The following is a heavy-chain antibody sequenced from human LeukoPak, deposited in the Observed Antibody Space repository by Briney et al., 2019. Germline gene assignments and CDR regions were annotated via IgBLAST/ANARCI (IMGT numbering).Heavy chain of an antibody. D-gene: IGHD3-10*01. CDR3: ARDGQLFMGQEIDY. CDR1: GYTFTGYY. CDR2: INPNSGGT. J-gene: IGHJ4*02. V-gene: IGHV1-2*06. Sequence: ASVKVSCKASGYTFTGYYMHWVRQAPGQGLEWMGRINPNSGGTNYAQKFQGRVTMTRDTSISTAYMELSRLRSDDTAVYYCARDGQLFMGQEIDYWGQGTLVTVSS.